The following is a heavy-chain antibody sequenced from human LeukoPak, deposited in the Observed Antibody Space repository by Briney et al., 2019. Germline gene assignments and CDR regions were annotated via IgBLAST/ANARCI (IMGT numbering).Heavy chain of an antibody. D-gene: IGHD2-15*01. Sequence: GGSLRLSCAASGFTVSSNYMSWVRQAPGKGLEWVSVIYSGGSTYYADSVKGRFTISRDNAKNSLYLQMNSLRAEDTAVYYCARDPRIFWGQGTLVTVSS. V-gene: IGHV3-66*01. J-gene: IGHJ4*02. CDR2: IYSGGST. CDR1: GFTVSSNY. CDR3: ARDPRIF.